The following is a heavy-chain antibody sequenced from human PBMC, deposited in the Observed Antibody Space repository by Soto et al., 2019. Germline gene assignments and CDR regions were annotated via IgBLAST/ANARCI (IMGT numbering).Heavy chain of an antibody. CDR2: VRGSGAST. D-gene: IGHD5-12*01. CDR3: AAPFNSGSQRCSFDS. J-gene: IGHJ5*01. CDR1: GLNFNNYA. V-gene: IGHV3-23*01. Sequence: GGSLRLSWAASGLNFNNYALGWVRQAAGKGLEWVSGVRGSGASTSSADSGKGRFTFSKDPSKSTPCLQITSLSPDGTAVSFCAAPFNSGSQRCSFDSRGEGTLVTVSS.